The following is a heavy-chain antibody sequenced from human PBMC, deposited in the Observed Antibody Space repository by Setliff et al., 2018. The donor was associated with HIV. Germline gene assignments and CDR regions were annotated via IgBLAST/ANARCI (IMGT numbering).Heavy chain of an antibody. D-gene: IGHD2-21*02. V-gene: IGHV4-34*01. CDR2: INHSGVT. J-gene: IGHJ6*04. Sequence: SETLSLTCNVSGGSFSGYYWSWIRQAPGKGLEWIGEINHSGVTNYNPSLKSRVTISADTSKNQFSLELSSVTAADTAVYYCVREPNWGVVTSYEYYYSADVWGKGTTVTVSS. CDR1: GGSFSGYY. CDR3: VREPNWGVVTSYEYYYSADV.